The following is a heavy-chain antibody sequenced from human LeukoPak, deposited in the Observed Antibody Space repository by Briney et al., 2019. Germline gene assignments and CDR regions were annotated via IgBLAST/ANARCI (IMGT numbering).Heavy chain of an antibody. CDR3: ARVVKVEVATITFYYFDY. CDR2: IIPILGIA. J-gene: IGHJ4*02. D-gene: IGHD5-24*01. CDR1: GGTFSSYA. Sequence: ASVKVSCKASGGTFSSYAISWVRQAPGQGLEWMGRIIPILGIANYAQKFQGRVTITADKSTSTAYMELSSLRSEDTAVYYCARVVKVEVATITFYYFDYWGQGTLVTVSS. V-gene: IGHV1-69*04.